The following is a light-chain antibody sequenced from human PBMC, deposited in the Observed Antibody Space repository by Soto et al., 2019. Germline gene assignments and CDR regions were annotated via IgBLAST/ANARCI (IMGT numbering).Light chain of an antibody. Sequence: QSALTQPASVSGSPGQSITISCTGTSSDVGAYDYVSWFQQHPGKAPKLMIYEVNNRPSGISNRFSGSKSGNTASLTISGLQAEDEADYHCTSYTSSSTPWVFGGGTKDTVL. V-gene: IGLV2-14*01. CDR1: SSDVGAYDY. CDR2: EVN. J-gene: IGLJ3*02. CDR3: TSYTSSSTPWV.